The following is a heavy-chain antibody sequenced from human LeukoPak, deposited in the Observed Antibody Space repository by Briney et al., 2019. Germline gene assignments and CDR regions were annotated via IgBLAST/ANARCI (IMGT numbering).Heavy chain of an antibody. D-gene: IGHD6-13*01. CDR2: MYRGGST. Sequence: GSLRLSCAASGFTVSNNYMSWVRQAPGKGLEWVSVMYRGGSTYYADSVQGRFTMSRDNSKNTLYLQMNSLRAEDTAVYYCARDGGAAAGYWGQGTLVTVSS. CDR1: GFTVSNNY. CDR3: ARDGGAAAGY. V-gene: IGHV3-66*01. J-gene: IGHJ4*02.